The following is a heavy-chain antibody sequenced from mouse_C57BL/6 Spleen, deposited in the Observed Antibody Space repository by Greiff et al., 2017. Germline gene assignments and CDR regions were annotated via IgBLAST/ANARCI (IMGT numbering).Heavy chain of an antibody. CDR1: GYTFTSYW. CDR2: IHPNSGST. D-gene: IGHD2-3*01. V-gene: IGHV1-64*01. CDR3: ARKGALYDGYYFDY. Sequence: QVQLQQPGAELVKPGASVKLSCKASGYTFTSYWMHWVKPRPGQGLEWIGMIHPNSGSTNYNEKFKSKATLTVDKSSSTAYMQLSSLTSEDAAVYYCARKGALYDGYYFDYWGQGTTLTVSS. J-gene: IGHJ2*01.